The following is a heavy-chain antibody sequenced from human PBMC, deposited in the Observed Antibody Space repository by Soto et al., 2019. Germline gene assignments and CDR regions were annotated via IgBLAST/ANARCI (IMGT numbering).Heavy chain of an antibody. CDR2: ISAYNGNT. J-gene: IGHJ6*02. CDR3: AREGIVLVPAATYYYGMDV. CDR1: GYTFTSYG. Sequence: ASVKVSCKASGYTFTSYGISWVRQAPGQGLEWMGWISAYNGNTNYAQKLQGRVTMTTDTSTSTAYMELSSLRSEDTAVYYCAREGIVLVPAATYYYGMDVWGQGTTVTVSS. V-gene: IGHV1-18*01. D-gene: IGHD2-2*01.